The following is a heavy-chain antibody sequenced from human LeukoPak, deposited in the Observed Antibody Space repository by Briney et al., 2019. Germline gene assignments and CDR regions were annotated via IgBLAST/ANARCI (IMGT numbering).Heavy chain of an antibody. D-gene: IGHD3-22*01. Sequence: PGGSLRLSCGASRFTFSNYWMHWVRQAPGEGLVWVSRINSDGSITDYADSVKGRFTISRDNAKNTLYLQMNSLRAEDTAIYYCTRSPTYYYDKAGYGGWYFDYWGQGTLVTASS. CDR3: TRSPTYYYDKAGYGGWYFDY. CDR2: INSDGSIT. CDR1: RFTFSNYW. V-gene: IGHV3-74*01. J-gene: IGHJ4*02.